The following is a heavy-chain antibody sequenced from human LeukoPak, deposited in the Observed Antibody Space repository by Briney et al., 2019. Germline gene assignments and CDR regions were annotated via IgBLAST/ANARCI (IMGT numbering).Heavy chain of an antibody. CDR2: IIPIFGTA. CDR1: GGTFSSYA. D-gene: IGHD6-6*01. Sequence: SVKVSCKASGGTFSSYAISWVRQAPGQGLEWMGGIIPIFGTANYAQKFQGRVTITADESTSTAYMELSSLRSEDTAVYYCARASEYSSSPYYYYMDVWGKGTTVTVSS. CDR3: ARASEYSSSPYYYYMDV. V-gene: IGHV1-69*01. J-gene: IGHJ6*03.